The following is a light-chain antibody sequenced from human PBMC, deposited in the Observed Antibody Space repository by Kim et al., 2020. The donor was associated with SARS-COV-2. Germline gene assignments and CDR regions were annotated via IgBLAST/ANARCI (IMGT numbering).Light chain of an antibody. CDR1: SGHSSYA. J-gene: IGLJ3*02. CDR3: QTWGTGIWV. CDR2: LNSDGSH. V-gene: IGLV4-69*01. Sequence: ASVKPTCALSSGHSSYASAWHQQQPEKGPRYLMKLNSDGSHSKGDGIPDRFSGSSSGAERYLTISSLQSEDEADYYCQTWGTGIWVFGGGTQLTVL.